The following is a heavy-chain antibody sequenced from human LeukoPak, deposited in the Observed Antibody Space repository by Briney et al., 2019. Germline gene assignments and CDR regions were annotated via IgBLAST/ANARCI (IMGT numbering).Heavy chain of an antibody. V-gene: IGHV3-15*01. D-gene: IGHD3-16*01. CDR1: GFTFSSYD. Sequence: PGGSLRLSCAASGFTFSSYDMSWVRQAPGKGLEWFVSIKSKTYGGTSDYAAPVKGRFTISRDDSKNTLYLQMNSLKTEDTAVYYCILPFGGMGAFRTWGQGTMVTVSS. CDR3: ILPFGGMGAFRT. CDR2: IKSKTYGGTS. J-gene: IGHJ3*02.